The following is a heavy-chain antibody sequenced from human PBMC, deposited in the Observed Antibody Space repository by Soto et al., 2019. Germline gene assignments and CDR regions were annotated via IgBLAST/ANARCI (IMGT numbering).Heavy chain of an antibody. CDR3: AKEGPGGGRHFYYGMDA. D-gene: IGHD1-26*01. CDR2: ITNDGNNE. Sequence: KLVESGGGVVQPGRSLRLSCAASGFVFSDYGMHWVRQAPGKGLEWVALITNDGNNEFYRESVKGRFSISRGRSTNTVDLLMNSLRPEDTGVYYCAKEGPGGGRHFYYGMDAWGQGTTVTVSS. CDR1: GFVFSDYG. J-gene: IGHJ6*02. V-gene: IGHV3-30*18.